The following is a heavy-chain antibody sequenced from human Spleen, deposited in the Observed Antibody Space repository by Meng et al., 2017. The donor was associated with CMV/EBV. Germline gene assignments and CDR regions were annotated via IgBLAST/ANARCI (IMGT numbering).Heavy chain of an antibody. Sequence: GGSLRLSCAPSGFSFSTYTLHWVRQAPGKGLEWVASISSSRSYINYADPVKDRFTISRDNAKDSLYLQMSSLRAEDTAVYYCARERLYQPLWGDALDIWGQGTMVTVSS. CDR1: GFSFSTYT. CDR3: ARERLYQPLWGDALDI. CDR2: ISSSRSYI. D-gene: IGHD2-2*01. J-gene: IGHJ3*02. V-gene: IGHV3-21*06.